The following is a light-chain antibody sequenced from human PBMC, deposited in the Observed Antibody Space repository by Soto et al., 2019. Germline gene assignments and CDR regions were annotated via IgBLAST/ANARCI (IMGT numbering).Light chain of an antibody. CDR3: AAWDDSLNARV. CDR2: SNN. V-gene: IGLV1-44*01. CDR1: SSNIGSNT. J-gene: IGLJ1*01. Sequence: QSVLTQPPSASGTPGQRVTISCSGSSSNIGSNTVNWYQQLPGTAPKLLIYSNNQRPSGVPDRFSGSKSGTSASLAISGLQSEDEADYYCAAWDDSLNARVFGTGTKVTVL.